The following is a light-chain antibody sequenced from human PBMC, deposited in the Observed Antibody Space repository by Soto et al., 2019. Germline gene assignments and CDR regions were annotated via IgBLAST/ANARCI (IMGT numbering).Light chain of an antibody. CDR1: QSVSSY. V-gene: IGKV3-11*01. Sequence: EIVLTQSPAPLSLSPGERATLSCRASQSVSSYLAWYQQKPGQAPRLLIYDASNRATGIPARFSGSGSGTDFTLTISSLEPEDFAVYYCQQRSPWTFGQGTKVEIK. CDR3: QQRSPWT. J-gene: IGKJ1*01. CDR2: DAS.